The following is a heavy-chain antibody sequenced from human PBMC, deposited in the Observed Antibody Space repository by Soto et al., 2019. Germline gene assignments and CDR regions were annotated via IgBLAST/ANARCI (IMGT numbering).Heavy chain of an antibody. Sequence: QVQLQQWGAGLLKPSETLSLTCAVYGGSFSGYYWSWIRQPPGKGLDWIGEINHSGSTNYNPSLISGVTISLDTSKNEFSMKLRSVTDADTAVYYCARANFEWGCFGSTSCWPFDYWGQGTLVTVSS. D-gene: IGHD2-2*01. CDR3: ARANFEWGCFGSTSCWPFDY. CDR1: GGSFSGYY. J-gene: IGHJ4*02. V-gene: IGHV4-34*01. CDR2: INHSGST.